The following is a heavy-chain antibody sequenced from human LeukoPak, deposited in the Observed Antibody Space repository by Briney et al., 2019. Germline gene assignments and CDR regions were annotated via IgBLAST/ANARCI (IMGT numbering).Heavy chain of an antibody. D-gene: IGHD3-22*01. Sequence: ASVTVSCKTSGYTFTKYGISWVRQAPGQGPEWMGWISAYDGNTNYAQKLQDRLTLTTDTSTDTAHMELRSLRSDDTAVYYCVRARGDRSGYYRYWGQGTLVTVS. V-gene: IGHV1-18*01. CDR2: ISAYDGNT. J-gene: IGHJ4*02. CDR3: VRARGDRSGYYRY. CDR1: GYTFTKYG.